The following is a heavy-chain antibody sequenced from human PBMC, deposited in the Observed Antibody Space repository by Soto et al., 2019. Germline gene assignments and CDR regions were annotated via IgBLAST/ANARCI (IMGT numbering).Heavy chain of an antibody. CDR3: ARASGRGWYNWFDP. J-gene: IGHJ5*02. Sequence: QVQLVQSGAEVKKPGSSVKVSCKASGVTFSSYGISWVRQAPGQGLEFMGGIIPIFGTTNYAHKFRGRVTFTADDSTNTTYMELTSLRSEDTAVYYCARASGRGWYNWFDPWGQGTLVTVSS. V-gene: IGHV1-69*01. CDR2: IIPIFGTT. CDR1: GVTFSSYG. D-gene: IGHD6-19*01.